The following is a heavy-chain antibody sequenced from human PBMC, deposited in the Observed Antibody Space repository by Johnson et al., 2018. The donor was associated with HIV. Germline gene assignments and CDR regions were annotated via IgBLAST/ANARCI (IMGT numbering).Heavy chain of an antibody. CDR2: IRWNSGIL. CDR3: AKDMSGYDDAFDI. Sequence: VQLVESGGALVQPGRSLRLTCAASGFTFDDYAMYWVRQAPGKGLEWVSGIRWNSGILGYADSVKGRFTISRDNAKNSLYLQMNRLRGEDTALYYCAKDMSGYDDAFDIWGQGTMVTVSS. D-gene: IGHD5-12*01. V-gene: IGHV3-9*01. J-gene: IGHJ3*02. CDR1: GFTFDDYA.